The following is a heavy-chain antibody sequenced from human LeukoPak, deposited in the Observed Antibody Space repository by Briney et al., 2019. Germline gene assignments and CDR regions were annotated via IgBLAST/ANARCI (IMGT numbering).Heavy chain of an antibody. CDR1: GFTFSSYE. V-gene: IGHV3-48*03. D-gene: IGHD1-26*01. CDR3: ARAEWELLSDAFDI. Sequence: GGSLRLSCAASGFTFSSYEMNWVRQAPGKGLEWVSYISSSGSTIYYADSVKGRFTISRDNAKNSLYLQMNSLRAEDTAVYYCARAEWELLSDAFDIWGQGTMVTVSS. J-gene: IGHJ3*02. CDR2: ISSSGSTI.